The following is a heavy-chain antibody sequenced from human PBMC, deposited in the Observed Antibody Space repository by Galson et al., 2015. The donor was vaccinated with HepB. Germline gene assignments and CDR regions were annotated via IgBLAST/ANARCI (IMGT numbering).Heavy chain of an antibody. CDR1: GFTFSSYA. D-gene: IGHD1-26*01. CDR3: AKRHSGSYFDY. CDR2: ISGSGGSI. Sequence: SLRLSCAASGFTFSSYAMSWVRQAPGKGLEWVSAISGSGGSIYYADSVKGRFTISRDNSKNTLYLQMNSLTAEDTALYYCAKRHSGSYFDYWGQGTLVTVSS. J-gene: IGHJ4*02. V-gene: IGHV3-23*01.